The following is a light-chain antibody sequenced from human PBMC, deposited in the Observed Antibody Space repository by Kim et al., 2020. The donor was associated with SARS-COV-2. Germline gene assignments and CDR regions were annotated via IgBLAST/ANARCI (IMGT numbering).Light chain of an antibody. Sequence: EIVMTQSPDTLSVSPGERATLSCRASQSVSSNLAWYQQKPGQAHRLLIKGASTRATGIAARFSGSGSGTEFTLTISSLQSDDFAFYYCQQYDQLPLAFGGGTKVDIK. CDR2: GAS. V-gene: IGKV3-15*01. CDR1: QSVSSN. J-gene: IGKJ4*01. CDR3: QQYDQLPLA.